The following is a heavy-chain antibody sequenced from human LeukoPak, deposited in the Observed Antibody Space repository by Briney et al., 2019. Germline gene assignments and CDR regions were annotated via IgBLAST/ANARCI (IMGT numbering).Heavy chain of an antibody. CDR3: ARLPTFYYDSSGYHYDY. D-gene: IGHD3-22*01. CDR1: GFTFSTLD. Sequence: GGSLRLSCAASGFTFSTLDMSWVRQAPGKGLEWVSSISASGSRTYYADSVKGRFTISKDKSKNTLYLQMDNLRAEDTGVYFCARLPTFYYDSSGYHYDYWGRGTLVTVSS. CDR2: ISASGSRT. V-gene: IGHV3-23*01. J-gene: IGHJ4*02.